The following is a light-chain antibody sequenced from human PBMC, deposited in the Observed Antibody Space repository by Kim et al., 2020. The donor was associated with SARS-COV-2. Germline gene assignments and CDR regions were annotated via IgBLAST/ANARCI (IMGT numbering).Light chain of an antibody. CDR1: QSVSSK. CDR3: QQYSSWPLT. V-gene: IGKV3-15*01. CDR2: GAS. J-gene: IGKJ4*01. Sequence: GSPGERVTLSCRASQSVSSKLAWYRQKPGQAPRLLIYGASSRATGVPARFGGSGSGTEFTLTISSLQSEDFAVYFCQQYSSWPLTFGGGTKVDIK.